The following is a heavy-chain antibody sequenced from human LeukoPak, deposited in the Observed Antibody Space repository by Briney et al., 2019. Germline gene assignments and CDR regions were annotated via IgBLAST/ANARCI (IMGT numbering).Heavy chain of an antibody. CDR3: ARSSYSSSSSV. V-gene: IGHV3-21*04. CDR2: ISSSSSYI. Sequence: GGSLRLSCAASGFIFSNSNMNWVRQAPGKGLEWVSSISSSSSYISYADSVKGRFTISRDNAKNSLYLQINSLRAEDTAVYYCARSSYSSSSSVWGQGTMVTVSS. J-gene: IGHJ3*01. D-gene: IGHD6-6*01. CDR1: GFIFSNSN.